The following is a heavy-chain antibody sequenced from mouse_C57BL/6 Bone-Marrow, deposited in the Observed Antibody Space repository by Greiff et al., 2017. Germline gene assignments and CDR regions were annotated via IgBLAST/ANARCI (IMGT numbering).Heavy chain of an antibody. D-gene: IGHD2-4*01. CDR2: IWRGGST. Sequence: VKLVESGPGLVQPSQSLSITCTVSGFSLTSYGVHWVRQSPGKGLEWLGVIWRGGSTDYNAAFMSRLSITKDNSKSQVFFKMNSLQADDTAIYYCAKKDYDYGGDYYAMDYWGQGTSVTVSS. V-gene: IGHV2-5*01. J-gene: IGHJ4*01. CDR3: AKKDYDYGGDYYAMDY. CDR1: GFSLTSYG.